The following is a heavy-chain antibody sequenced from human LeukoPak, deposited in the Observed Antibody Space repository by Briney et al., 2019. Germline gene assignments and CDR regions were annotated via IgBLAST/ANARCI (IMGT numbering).Heavy chain of an antibody. CDR2: ILYDGSLE. V-gene: IGHV3-30*04. J-gene: IGHJ4*02. D-gene: IGHD1-1*01. Sequence: PGKSLRLSCAASGFSFGTYAMHWVRQAPGKGLEWVALILYDGSLENTADSVRGRFIISRDNSKNTLFLQMHSLRIEDTAVYYCARGAILEGYNLIDDWGQGTLVTVSS. CDR3: ARGAILEGYNLIDD. CDR1: GFSFGTYA.